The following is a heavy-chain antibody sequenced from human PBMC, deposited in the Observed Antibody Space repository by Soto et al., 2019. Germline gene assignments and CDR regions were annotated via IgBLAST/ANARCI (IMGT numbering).Heavy chain of an antibody. CDR2: IIPIFATA. Sequence: SVKVSCKASGGTFSSYAISWVRQAPGQGLEWMGGIIPIFATANYAQKFQGRVMITVDESTSTAYMELSSLRSEDTAVYYCARSVSFRYQLLKRGMDVWGQGTTVTVSS. V-gene: IGHV1-69*13. CDR3: ARSVSFRYQLLKRGMDV. D-gene: IGHD2-2*01. CDR1: GGTFSSYA. J-gene: IGHJ6*02.